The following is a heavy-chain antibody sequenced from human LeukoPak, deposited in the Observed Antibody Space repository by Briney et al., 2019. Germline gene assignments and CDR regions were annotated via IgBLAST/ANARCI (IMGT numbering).Heavy chain of an antibody. CDR2: INTNTGNP. J-gene: IGHJ6*02. Sequence: ASVKVSCKASGYTFTSYVMNWVRQAPGQGLEWMGWINTNTGNPTYAQGFTGRFVFSLDTSVSTTYLQISSLKAEDTAVYYCARERAYSYGPEGRYYYYGLDVWGQGTTVTVSS. CDR1: GYTFTSYV. CDR3: ARERAYSYGPEGRYYYYGLDV. V-gene: IGHV7-4-1*02. D-gene: IGHD5-18*01.